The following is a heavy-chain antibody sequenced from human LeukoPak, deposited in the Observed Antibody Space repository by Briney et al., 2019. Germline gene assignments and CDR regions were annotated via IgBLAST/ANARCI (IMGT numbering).Heavy chain of an antibody. Sequence: WVLRLSCAASGFTFSSYALHWVRQAPGKGVGWVAVISYGGSNKYYADSVKGRFTISRDNSKNTLYLQMNSLRAEDTAVYYCARGYNWNYAPFDYWGQGTLVTVSS. CDR3: ARGYNWNYAPFDY. J-gene: IGHJ4*02. CDR2: ISYGGSNK. V-gene: IGHV3-30-3*01. D-gene: IGHD1-7*01. CDR1: GFTFSSYA.